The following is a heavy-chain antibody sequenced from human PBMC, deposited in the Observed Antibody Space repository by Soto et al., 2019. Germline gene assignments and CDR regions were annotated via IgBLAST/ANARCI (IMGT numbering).Heavy chain of an antibody. CDR2: ISYDGSNK. CDR3: ARVRVGSSGWSRLHVYFDY. J-gene: IGHJ4*02. V-gene: IGHV3-30-3*01. CDR1: GFTFSSYA. Sequence: QVQLVESGGGVVQPGRSLRLSCAASGFTFSSYAMHWVRQAPGKGLEWVAVISYDGSNKYYADSVKGRFTISRDNSKNTLYLQMNSLRAEDMAVYYCARVRVGSSGWSRLHVYFDYWGQGTLVTVSS. D-gene: IGHD6-19*01.